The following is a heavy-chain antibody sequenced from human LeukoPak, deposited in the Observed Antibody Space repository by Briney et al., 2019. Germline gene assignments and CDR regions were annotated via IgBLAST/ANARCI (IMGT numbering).Heavy chain of an antibody. J-gene: IGHJ4*02. V-gene: IGHV3-30*03. CDR3: ARDQTAGYSDY. CDR2: ISRDGTNK. CDR1: GFTFRNYD. Sequence: PGGSLRPSCEASGFTFRNYDMHWVRQAPGKGLEWVAVISRDGTNKYYADSVKGRFTISRDNSKNTVYLQMNSQSAEDTAVYYCARDQTAGYSDYWGQGTLVTVSS. D-gene: IGHD3-22*01.